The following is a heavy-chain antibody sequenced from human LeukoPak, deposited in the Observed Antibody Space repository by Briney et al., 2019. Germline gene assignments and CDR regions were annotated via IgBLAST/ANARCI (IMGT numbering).Heavy chain of an antibody. D-gene: IGHD5-24*01. CDR3: ARGFRDGYRLDDY. CDR1: GGTFSSYA. Sequence: ASVKVSCKASGGTFSSYAISWVRQAPGQGLEWMGGIIPIFGTANYAQKFQGRVTITADESTSTAYMELSSLRSEDTAVYYCARGFRDGYRLDDYWGQGTLVTVSS. CDR2: IIPIFGTA. J-gene: IGHJ4*02. V-gene: IGHV1-69*13.